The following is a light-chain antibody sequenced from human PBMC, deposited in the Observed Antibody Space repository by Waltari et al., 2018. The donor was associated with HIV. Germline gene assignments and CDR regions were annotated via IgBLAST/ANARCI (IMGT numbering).Light chain of an antibody. V-gene: IGLV4-69*01. CDR2: LNSDGSH. J-gene: IGLJ2*01. CDR1: SGHSTYA. Sequence: QLVLTQSPSASASLGASVKLTCTLRSGHSTYAIEWPQQQPEKGPRYLMKLNSDGSHTKGDGIPDRCSGSSSGAERYLTISSLQSEDEADYYCQTWATGSVVFGGGTKLTVL. CDR3: QTWATGSVV.